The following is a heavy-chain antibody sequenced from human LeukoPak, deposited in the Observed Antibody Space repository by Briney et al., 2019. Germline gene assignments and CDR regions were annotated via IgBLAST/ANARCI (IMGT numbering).Heavy chain of an antibody. V-gene: IGHV3-48*01. CDR1: GFTFSNYS. CDR2: ISSSGATK. J-gene: IGHJ4*02. Sequence: GGSLRLSCAASGFTFSNYSMNWVRQAPGKGLEWVSYISSSGATKYYVDSVKGRFTISRDNAKNSLFLQMNSLRAEDTAVYYCAKSGLNRFDYWGQGTLVTVSS. CDR3: AKSGLNRFDY. D-gene: IGHD2-15*01.